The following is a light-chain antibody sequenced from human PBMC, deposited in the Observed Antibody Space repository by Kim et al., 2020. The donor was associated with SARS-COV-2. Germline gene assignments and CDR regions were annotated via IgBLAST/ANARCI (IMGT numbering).Light chain of an antibody. Sequence: EIVLTQSPGALSLSPGEGGTLSCRASQSVSSNYLAWYQQKPGQSPRLLIYGASSRATGIPDRFSGSGSGTDFTLTISRLEPEDFAVYYCQQYGSPPYTFGQGTKLEI. CDR3: QQYGSPPYT. V-gene: IGKV3-20*01. J-gene: IGKJ2*01. CDR1: QSVSSNY. CDR2: GAS.